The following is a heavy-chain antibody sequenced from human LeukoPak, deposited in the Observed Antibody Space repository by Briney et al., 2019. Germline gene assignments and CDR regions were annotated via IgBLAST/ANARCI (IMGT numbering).Heavy chain of an antibody. CDR3: ARAKGKAGRYGMDV. CDR2: MNPYSNST. J-gene: IGHJ6*02. Sequence: SVKVSCKASGYTFPVYEIYWVRQASGQGLECMGWMNPYSNSTDSAQKFQGRLTMTSDISISTAYMELSSLRPEDTAVYSCARAKGKAGRYGMDVWGQGTTVIVSS. V-gene: IGHV1-8*01. CDR1: GYTFPVYE.